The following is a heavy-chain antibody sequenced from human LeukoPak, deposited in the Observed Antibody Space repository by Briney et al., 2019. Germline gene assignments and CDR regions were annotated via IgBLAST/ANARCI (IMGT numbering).Heavy chain of an antibody. CDR2: ISSSSSHI. V-gene: IGHV3-21*01. CDR1: GFTFSSFN. D-gene: IGHD5-18*01. Sequence: GGSLRLSCAASGFTFSSFNMNWVRQAPGKGLEWVSSISSSSSHIYYADSVKGRFTISRDNSKNTLYLQMNSLRAEDTAVYYCARDLDTAMAHFDYWGQGTLVTVSS. CDR3: ARDLDTAMAHFDY. J-gene: IGHJ4*02.